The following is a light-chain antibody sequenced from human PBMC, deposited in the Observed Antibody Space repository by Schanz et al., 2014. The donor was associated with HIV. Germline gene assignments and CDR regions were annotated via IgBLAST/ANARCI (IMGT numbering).Light chain of an antibody. CDR3: CSYAGSSTYV. Sequence: QSALTQPPSASGSPGQSVTISCTGTSSDVGGYNYVSWYQQHPGKAPKLMIYDVSDRPSGVSNRLSGSKSANTASLTISGLQAEDEADYYCCSYAGSSTYVFGTGTKLTVL. V-gene: IGLV2-14*01. CDR1: SSDVGGYNY. CDR2: DVS. J-gene: IGLJ1*01.